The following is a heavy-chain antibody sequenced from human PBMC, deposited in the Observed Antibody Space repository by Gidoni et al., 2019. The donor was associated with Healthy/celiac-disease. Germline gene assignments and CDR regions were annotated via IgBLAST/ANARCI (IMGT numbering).Heavy chain of an antibody. CDR2: ISGSGGST. J-gene: IGHJ6*02. Sequence: EVPLLESGGGLVQPGGSLRLSCAASGFTFSSYAMSWVRQAPGKGLEWVSAISGSGGSTYYADSVKGRFTISRDNSKNTLYLQMNSLRAEDTAVYYCAKDRGAYYYYYYGMDVWGQGTTVTVSS. CDR1: GFTFSSYA. CDR3: AKDRGAYYYYYYGMDV. V-gene: IGHV3-23*01.